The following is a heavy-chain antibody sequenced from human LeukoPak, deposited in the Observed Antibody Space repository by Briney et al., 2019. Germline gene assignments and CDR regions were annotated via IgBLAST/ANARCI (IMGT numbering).Heavy chain of an antibody. CDR3: ARFHASEN. J-gene: IGHJ1*01. D-gene: IGHD3-10*01. Sequence: AGSLRLSCAASGFTFSSYWMHWVRPAPGKGLVWVSRMNSDGSSTTYAASVKGRFTISRDNAKNTLYLQMNSLRAEDTAVYYCARFHASENWGQGTLVTVSS. CDR1: GFTFSSYW. V-gene: IGHV3-74*01. CDR2: MNSDGSST.